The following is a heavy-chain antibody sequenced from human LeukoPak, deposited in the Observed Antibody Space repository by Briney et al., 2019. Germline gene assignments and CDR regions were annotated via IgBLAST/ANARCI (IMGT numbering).Heavy chain of an antibody. J-gene: IGHJ4*02. D-gene: IGHD3-3*01. CDR2: IYHSGST. Sequence: SETLSLTCTVSGYSISSGYYWGWIRQPPGRGLEWIGSIYHSGSTYYNPSLKSRVTISVDTSKNQFSLKLSSVTAADTAVYYCARAKYDFWSGLEVYYFDYWGQGTLVTVSS. CDR1: GYSISSGYY. V-gene: IGHV4-38-2*02. CDR3: ARAKYDFWSGLEVYYFDY.